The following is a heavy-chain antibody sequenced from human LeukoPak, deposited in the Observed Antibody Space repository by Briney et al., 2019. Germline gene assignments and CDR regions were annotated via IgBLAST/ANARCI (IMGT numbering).Heavy chain of an antibody. CDR2: ISGSGGAT. CDR1: GFTFSSYG. Sequence: GGSLRLSCAASGFTFSSYGMSWVRQAPGKGLEWVSAISGSGGATYYADSVKGRFTISRGNSKNTLYLQMNSLRAEDTAVYYCAKNHSDGYLDYWGQGTLVTVSS. J-gene: IGHJ4*02. V-gene: IGHV3-23*01. CDR3: AKNHSDGYLDY. D-gene: IGHD5-24*01.